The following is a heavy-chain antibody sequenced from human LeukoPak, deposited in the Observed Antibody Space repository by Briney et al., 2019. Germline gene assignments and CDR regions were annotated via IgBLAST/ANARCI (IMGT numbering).Heavy chain of an antibody. Sequence: GGSLRLSCAASGFTFSSYAMHWVRQAPGKGLEWVAVISYDGSNKYYADSVKGRFTISRDNSKNTLYLQMNSLRAEDTAVYYCARDFSSSAFDIWGQGTMVIVSS. J-gene: IGHJ3*02. D-gene: IGHD6-13*01. CDR3: ARDFSSSAFDI. CDR1: GFTFSSYA. CDR2: ISYDGSNK. V-gene: IGHV3-30-3*01.